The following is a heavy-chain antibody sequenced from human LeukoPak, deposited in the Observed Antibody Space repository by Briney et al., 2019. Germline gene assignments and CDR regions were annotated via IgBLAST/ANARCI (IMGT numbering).Heavy chain of an antibody. CDR3: AKHPTSMVRGIIITDYYFDY. CDR2: RYSNDSDT. CDR1: GYSFTSYW. J-gene: IGHJ4*02. Sequence: GESLKTSCKGAGYSFTSYWIGWGRQMPGEGLEEMGGRYSNDSDTRYSPSFQGQVTISADKSISTAYLQWSSLTASDTAMYYCAKHPTSMVRGIIITDYYFDYWGQGTLVTVSS. D-gene: IGHD3-10*01. V-gene: IGHV5-51*01.